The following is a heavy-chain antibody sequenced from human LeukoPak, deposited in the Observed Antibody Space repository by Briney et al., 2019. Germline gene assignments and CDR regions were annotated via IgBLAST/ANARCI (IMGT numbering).Heavy chain of an antibody. CDR3: ATIVAGTADY. Sequence: GGSLRLSCAASGFTFSSYSMNWVRQAPGKGLEWVSSISSSSSYIYYTDSVKGRFTISRDNAKNSLYLQMNSLRAEDTAVYYCATIVAGTADYWGQGTLVTVSS. D-gene: IGHD6-19*01. J-gene: IGHJ4*02. CDR1: GFTFSSYS. V-gene: IGHV3-21*01. CDR2: ISSSSSYI.